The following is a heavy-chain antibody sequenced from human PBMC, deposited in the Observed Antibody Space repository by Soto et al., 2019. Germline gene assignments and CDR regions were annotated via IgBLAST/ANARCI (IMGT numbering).Heavy chain of an antibody. D-gene: IGHD5-12*01. CDR2: ISRSGSTI. CDR1: GFTFSSYE. CDR3: ARVLGGDDYDCLNGCDA. Sequence: GGSMRLSCAASGFTFSSYEMNWVRQAPGKGLEGDSYISRSGSTIYYADSVKGRFTISRDNAKNSLYLQMNSLRAEDTAVYYFARVLGGDDYDCLNGCDAEGQGTM. J-gene: IGHJ5*02. V-gene: IGHV3-48*03.